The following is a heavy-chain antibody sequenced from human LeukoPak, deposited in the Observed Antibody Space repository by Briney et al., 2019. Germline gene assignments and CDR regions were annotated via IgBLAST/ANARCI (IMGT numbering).Heavy chain of an antibody. D-gene: IGHD2-2*01. CDR2: ISSSSSYI. CDR1: GFTFSSYS. CDR3: ARELREHTLEPAAPLEDAFDL. J-gene: IGHJ3*01. Sequence: GGSLRLSCAASGFTFSSYSMNWVRQAPGKGLEWVSSISSSSSYIYYADSVKGRFTISRDNAKNSLYLQMNSLRAEDTAVYYCARELREHTLEPAAPLEDAFDLWGQGTMVTVSS. V-gene: IGHV3-21*01.